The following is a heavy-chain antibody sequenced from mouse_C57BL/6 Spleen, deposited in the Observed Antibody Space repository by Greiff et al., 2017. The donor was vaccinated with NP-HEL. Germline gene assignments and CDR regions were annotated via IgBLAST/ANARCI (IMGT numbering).Heavy chain of an antibody. J-gene: IGHJ4*01. CDR2: ISNGGGST. CDR3: ARHTYYAMDY. V-gene: IGHV5-12*01. Sequence: EVKLVESGGGLVQPGGSLKLSCAASGFTFSDYYMYWVRPTPEKRLEWVAYISNGGGSTYYPDTVKGRFTISRDNAKNTLYLQMSRLKSEDTAMYYCARHTYYAMDYWGQGTSVTVSS. CDR1: GFTFSDYY.